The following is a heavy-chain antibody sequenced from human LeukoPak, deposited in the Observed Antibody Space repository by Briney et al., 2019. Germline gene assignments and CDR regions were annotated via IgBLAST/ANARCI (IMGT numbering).Heavy chain of an antibody. CDR2: ISYDGSNK. CDR3: TAMKSSGYEHLFDY. J-gene: IGHJ4*02. CDR1: GFTFSSYA. Sequence: GRSLRLSRAASGFTFSSYAMHWVRQAPGKGLEWVAVISYDGSNKYYADSVKGRFTISRDNSKNTLYLQMNSLKTEDTAVYYCTAMKSSGYEHLFDYWGQGTLVTVSS. D-gene: IGHD3-22*01. V-gene: IGHV3-30*07.